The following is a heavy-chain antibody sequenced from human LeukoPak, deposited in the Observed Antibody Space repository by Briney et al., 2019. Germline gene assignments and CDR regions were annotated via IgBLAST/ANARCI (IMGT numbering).Heavy chain of an antibody. J-gene: IGHJ4*02. Sequence: SVKVSCKASGGTFSGYAIIWVRQAPGQGLEWMGGIIPIFGTANYAQKFQGRVTITADESTSTAYMELSSLRSEDTAVYYCARVQYYYDSSGYYPPETYYFDYWGQRTLVTVSS. CDR3: ARVQYYYDSSGYYPPETYYFDY. V-gene: IGHV1-69*13. CDR1: GGTFSGYA. CDR2: IIPIFGTA. D-gene: IGHD3-22*01.